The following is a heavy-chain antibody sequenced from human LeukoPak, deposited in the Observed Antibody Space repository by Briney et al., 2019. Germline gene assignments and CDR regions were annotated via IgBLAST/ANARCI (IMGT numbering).Heavy chain of an antibody. CDR3: ASRYSPIDF. V-gene: IGHV3-11*04. Sequence: GGSLRLSCAASGFTFSDYYMSWIRQAPGKGLEWVSYISSSGSSTYYADSVKGRFTISRDNAKNSLYLQMNSLRVEDTAVYYCASRYSPIDFWGQGTLVTVSS. D-gene: IGHD5-18*01. J-gene: IGHJ4*02. CDR1: GFTFSDYY. CDR2: ISSSGSST.